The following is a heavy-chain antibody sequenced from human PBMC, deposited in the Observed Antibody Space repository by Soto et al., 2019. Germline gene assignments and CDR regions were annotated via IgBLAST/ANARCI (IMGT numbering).Heavy chain of an antibody. V-gene: IGHV5-51*01. D-gene: IGHD2-15*01. CDR3: ARRGYCSGVSCYGGVWFDP. CDR2: IYPGDSDT. CDR1: GYSFTSYW. Sequence: GESLKISCKGSGYSFTSYWIGWVRQMPGKGLEWMGIIYPGDSDTRYSPSFQGQVTISADKSISTAYLQWSSLKASDTAMYYCARRGYCSGVSCYGGVWFDPWGQGTLVTVSS. J-gene: IGHJ5*02.